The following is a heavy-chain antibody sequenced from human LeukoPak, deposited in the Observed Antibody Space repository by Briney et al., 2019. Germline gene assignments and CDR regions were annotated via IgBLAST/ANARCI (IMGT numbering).Heavy chain of an antibody. J-gene: IGHJ6*02. CDR2: IYSGGST. V-gene: IGHV3-66*01. CDR3: ARGMSNYYDSSGYYYYYGMDV. CDR1: GFTVSSNY. Sequence: PGGSLRLSCAASGFTVSSNYMSWVRQAPGKGLEWVSVIYSGGSTYYADSVKGRFTISRDNSKNTLYLQMNSLRAEDTAVYYCARGMSNYYDSSGYYYYYGMDVWGQGTTVTVSS. D-gene: IGHD3-22*01.